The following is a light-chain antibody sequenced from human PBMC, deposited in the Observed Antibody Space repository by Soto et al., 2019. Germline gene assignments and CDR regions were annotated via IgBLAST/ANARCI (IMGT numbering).Light chain of an antibody. J-gene: IGKJ4*01. CDR2: APT. CDR3: QKYNSAPLT. V-gene: IGKV1-27*01. CDR1: QGIAPY. Sequence: DVQMTQSPSSLSAFVGDRVTITCRASQGIAPYLAWFQQKPGKVPKLLIYAPTTLKSGVPSRFSGSGSGTDFTLTINGLQPEDVETYNCQKYNSAPLTFGGGTKVELK.